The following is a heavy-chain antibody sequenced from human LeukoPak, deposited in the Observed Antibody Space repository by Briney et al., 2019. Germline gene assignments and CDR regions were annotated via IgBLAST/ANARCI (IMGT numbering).Heavy chain of an antibody. CDR3: ARATYYDFWSGYWASPANYYGMDV. CDR1: GGSFSGYY. V-gene: IGHV4-34*01. J-gene: IGHJ6*02. Sequence: SETLSLTCAVYGGSFSGYYWSWIRQPPGKGLEWIGEINHSGSTNYNPSLKSRVTISVDTSKNQSSLKLSSVTAADTAVYYCARATYYDFWSGYWASPANYYGMDVWGQGTTVTVSS. CDR2: INHSGST. D-gene: IGHD3-3*01.